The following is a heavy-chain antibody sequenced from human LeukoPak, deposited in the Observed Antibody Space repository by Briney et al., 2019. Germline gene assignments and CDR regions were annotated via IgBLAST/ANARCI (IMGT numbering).Heavy chain of an antibody. Sequence: PSETLSLTCTVSGGSISSSSYYWGWIRQPPGKGLEWIGSIYYSGSTYSNPSLKSRLTISVDTSKNQFSLKLSSVTAADTAVYYCARLRGIILGALLHYYFDYWGQGTLVSVSS. V-gene: IGHV4-39*01. CDR2: IYYSGST. J-gene: IGHJ4*02. D-gene: IGHD1-26*01. CDR1: GGSISSSSYY. CDR3: ARLRGIILGALLHYYFDY.